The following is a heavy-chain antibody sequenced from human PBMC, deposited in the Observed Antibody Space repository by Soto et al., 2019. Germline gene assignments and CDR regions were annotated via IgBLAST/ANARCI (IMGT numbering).Heavy chain of an antibody. Sequence: EVQLLESGGGLVQPGGSLRLSCAASGFTFSSYAMSWVRQAPGKGLEWVSAISGSGGSTYYADSVKGRFTISRDNSKNTLYLQMNSLRAEDTAVYYCAKAAVGVTIFGVVIMGLDYWGQGTLVTVSS. J-gene: IGHJ4*02. CDR1: GFTFSSYA. V-gene: IGHV3-23*01. D-gene: IGHD3-3*01. CDR3: AKAAVGVTIFGVVIMGLDY. CDR2: ISGSGGST.